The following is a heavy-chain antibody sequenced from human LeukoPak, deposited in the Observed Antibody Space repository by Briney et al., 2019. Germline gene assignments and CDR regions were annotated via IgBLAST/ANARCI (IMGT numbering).Heavy chain of an antibody. J-gene: IGHJ4*02. CDR1: GGSISSSNW. Sequence: SETLSLTCAVSGGSISSSNWWSWVRQPPGKGLEWIGEIYHSGSTNYHPSLKSRVTISVAKSKNQFSLKLSSVTAADTAVYYCARATYDFWSAKRVWAIHFDYRGQGTLVTVSS. CDR3: ARATYDFWSAKRVWAIHFDY. V-gene: IGHV4-4*02. CDR2: IYHSGST. D-gene: IGHD3-3*01.